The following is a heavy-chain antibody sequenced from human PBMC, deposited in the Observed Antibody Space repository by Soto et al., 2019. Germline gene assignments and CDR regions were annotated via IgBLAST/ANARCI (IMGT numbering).Heavy chain of an antibody. CDR3: AKDHVDTAMVRPVLDYYYYIDV. CDR2: ISGSGGST. Sequence: EVQLLESGGGLVQPGGSLRLSCAASGFTFSSYAMSWVRQAPGKGLEWVSAISGSGGSTYYADSVKGRFTISRDNSKNTLYLQMSSLRAEDTAVYYCAKDHVDTAMVRPVLDYYYYIDVWGKGTTVTVSS. D-gene: IGHD5-18*01. V-gene: IGHV3-23*01. J-gene: IGHJ6*03. CDR1: GFTFSSYA.